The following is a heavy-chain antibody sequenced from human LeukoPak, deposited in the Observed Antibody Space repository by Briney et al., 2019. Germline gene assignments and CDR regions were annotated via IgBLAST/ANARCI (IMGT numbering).Heavy chain of an antibody. CDR3: ARDIPHYYDSSGYYFSPTYNYYGMDV. CDR1: GGTFSSYA. J-gene: IGHJ6*02. D-gene: IGHD3-22*01. CDR2: IIPIFGTA. V-gene: IGHV1-69*01. Sequence: ASVKVSCKASGGTFSSYAISWVRQAPGQGLEWMGGIIPIFGTANYAQKFQGRVTITADESTSTAYMELSSLRSEDTAVYYCARDIPHYYDSSGYYFSPTYNYYGMDVWGQGTTATVSS.